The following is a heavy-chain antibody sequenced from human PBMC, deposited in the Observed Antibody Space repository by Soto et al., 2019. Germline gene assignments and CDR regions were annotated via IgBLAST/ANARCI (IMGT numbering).Heavy chain of an antibody. V-gene: IGHV1-18*01. CDR2: ISAYNGNT. CDR1: GYTFTSYG. Sequence: ASVKVSCKASGYTFTSYGISWVRQAPGQGLEWMGWISAYNGNTNYAQKLQGRVTMTTDTSTSTAYMELRSLRSDDTAVYYCARYTMVRGAIQVFWYYGMDVWGQGTTVTGSS. J-gene: IGHJ6*02. CDR3: ARYTMVRGAIQVFWYYGMDV. D-gene: IGHD3-10*01.